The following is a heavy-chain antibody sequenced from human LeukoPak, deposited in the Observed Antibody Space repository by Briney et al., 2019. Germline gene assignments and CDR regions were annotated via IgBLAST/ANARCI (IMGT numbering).Heavy chain of an antibody. Sequence: SETLSLTCTVSGGSLSSYFWSWIRQPAGKGLEWIGRIYTSGTTNYNPSLKSRASMSVDTSKNQFSLKLSSVTAADTAVYYCARESGTERYFDYWGQGTLVTVSS. CDR1: GGSLSSYF. D-gene: IGHD1-26*01. V-gene: IGHV4-4*07. J-gene: IGHJ4*02. CDR3: ARESGTERYFDY. CDR2: IYTSGTT.